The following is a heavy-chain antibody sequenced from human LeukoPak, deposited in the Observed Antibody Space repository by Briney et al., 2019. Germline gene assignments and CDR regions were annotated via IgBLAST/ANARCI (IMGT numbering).Heavy chain of an antibody. Sequence: PGGSLRLSCAASGFTFSSYWMHWVRQAPGKGLVWVSHINSDGSSTSYADSVKGRFTISRDNVKNTLYLQMNSLRAEDTALYYCARDGVGATDLDYWGQGTLVTVSS. CDR2: INSDGSST. V-gene: IGHV3-74*01. CDR1: GFTFSSYW. CDR3: ARDGVGATDLDY. J-gene: IGHJ4*02. D-gene: IGHD1-26*01.